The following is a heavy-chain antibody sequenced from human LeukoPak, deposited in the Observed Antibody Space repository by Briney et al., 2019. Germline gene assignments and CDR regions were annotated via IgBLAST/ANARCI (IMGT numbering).Heavy chain of an antibody. CDR2: IIPIFGIT. D-gene: IGHD3-22*01. CDR3: ARNEYCYDSSGIDY. J-gene: IGHJ4*01. CDR1: GGTFSSYA. Sequence: ASVKVSCKASGGTFSSYAISWVRQAPGQGLEWMGRIIPIFGITNYAQKFQGRVTITADKSTSTAYMELSSLRSEDTAVYYCARNEYCYDSSGIDYWGQGTLVTVSS. V-gene: IGHV1-69*04.